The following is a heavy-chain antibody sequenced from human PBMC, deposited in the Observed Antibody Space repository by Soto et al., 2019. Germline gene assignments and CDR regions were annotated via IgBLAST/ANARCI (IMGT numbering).Heavy chain of an antibody. Sequence: SLTCTVSGGSISISSYYWGWIRQPPGKGLEWIGSIYYSGSTYYNPSLKSRVTISVDTSKNQFSLKLSSVTAADTAVYYCARQVLKLWLGCFDYWGQGTLVTVSS. CDR2: IYYSGST. CDR3: ARQVLKLWLGCFDY. CDR1: GGSISISSYY. D-gene: IGHD5-18*01. V-gene: IGHV4-39*01. J-gene: IGHJ4*02.